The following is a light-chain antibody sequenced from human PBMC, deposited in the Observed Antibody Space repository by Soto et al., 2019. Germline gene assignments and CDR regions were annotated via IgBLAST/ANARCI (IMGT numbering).Light chain of an antibody. J-gene: IGLJ2*01. CDR1: SSNIGSNT. V-gene: IGLV1-44*01. Sequence: QSLLTQPPSASGTPGQSVTISCSGSSSNIGSNTVNWYQKLPGTAPKLVIYTNNQRPSGVSDRFSGSKSGTSASLAISGLQYEDEADYYCAASDDSPNGLAVFGGGTKLTVL. CDR3: AASDDSPNGLAV. CDR2: TNN.